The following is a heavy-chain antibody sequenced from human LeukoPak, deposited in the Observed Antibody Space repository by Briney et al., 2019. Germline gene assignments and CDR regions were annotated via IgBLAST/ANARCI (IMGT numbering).Heavy chain of an antibody. D-gene: IGHD3-10*01. CDR1: GYTFTSYD. CDR2: MNPNSGNT. V-gene: IGHV1-8*01. CDR3: ARGRSLLWFGEYVDAFDI. Sequence: ASVKVSCTASGYTFTSYDINWVRQATGQGLEWMGWMNPNSGNTGYAQKFQGRVTMTRNTSISTAYMELSSLRSEDTAVYYCARGRSLLWFGEYVDAFDIWGQGTMVTVSS. J-gene: IGHJ3*02.